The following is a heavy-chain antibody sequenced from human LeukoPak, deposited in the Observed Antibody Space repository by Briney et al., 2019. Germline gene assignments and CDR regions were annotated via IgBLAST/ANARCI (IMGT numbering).Heavy chain of an antibody. CDR2: IYYSGNT. D-gene: IGHD3-22*01. CDR3: ARDRRYYDSSGYYYEY. CDR1: GYSINSGHY. V-gene: IGHV4-38-2*02. J-gene: IGHJ4*02. Sequence: SETLSLTCTVSGYSINSGHYWGWIRQPPGKRLEWIGSIYYSGNTYYNPTLKSRITISVDTSKNQFSLNLTSVTAADTAVYYCARDRRYYDSSGYYYEYWGQGTLVTVSS.